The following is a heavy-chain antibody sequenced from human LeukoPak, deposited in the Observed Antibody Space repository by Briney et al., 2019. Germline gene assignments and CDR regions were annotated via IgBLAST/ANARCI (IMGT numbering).Heavy chain of an antibody. CDR2: INPSGDGT. CDR3: ARRYCSNISCQLGFDY. V-gene: IGHV1-46*01. Sequence: ASVTDSCKASGYTFISYYIHWVRQAPRQGLEWMGIINPSGDGTIYAQKFQGRVTMTTDTSTSTVYMELSSLKSEDTAVYYCARRYCSNISCQLGFDYWGQGSMVGVSP. CDR1: GYTFISYY. D-gene: IGHD2-2*01. J-gene: IGHJ4*02.